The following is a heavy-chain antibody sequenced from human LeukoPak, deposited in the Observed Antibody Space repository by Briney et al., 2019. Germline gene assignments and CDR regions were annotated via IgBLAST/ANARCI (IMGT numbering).Heavy chain of an antibody. Sequence: PSETLSLTCTVSGGSISSNYWSWIRQPPGKGLEWIAYIHYSGSTNYNPSLKSRVTISLDTSKNQFSLKVSSVTAADTAVYYCAEEGGHSGWFDPWGQGTLVTVSS. CDR3: AEEGGHSGWFDP. D-gene: IGHD4-23*01. V-gene: IGHV4-59*01. J-gene: IGHJ5*02. CDR2: IHYSGST. CDR1: GGSISSNY.